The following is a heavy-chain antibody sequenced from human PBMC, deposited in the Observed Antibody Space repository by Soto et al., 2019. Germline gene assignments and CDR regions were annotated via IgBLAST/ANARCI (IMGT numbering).Heavy chain of an antibody. CDR1: GFTFSSYR. Sequence: GGSLRLSCAASGFTFSSYRMNCVRQAPGKGLEWVSSSSSSSSYIYYADSVMGRFTISRDNAKNSLYLQMNGLRAEDTAVYYCARDQAVLRFLEWLPRYYYYYSMDVWGQGTTVTVSS. D-gene: IGHD3-3*01. J-gene: IGHJ6*02. CDR2: SSSSSSYI. V-gene: IGHV3-21*01. CDR3: ARDQAVLRFLEWLPRYYYYYSMDV.